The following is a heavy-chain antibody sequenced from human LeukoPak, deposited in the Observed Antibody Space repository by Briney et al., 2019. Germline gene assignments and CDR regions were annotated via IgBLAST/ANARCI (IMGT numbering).Heavy chain of an antibody. D-gene: IGHD4-17*01. CDR2: IYYSGST. CDR3: ARSTVTAAPLFY. Sequence: NPSETLSLTCTVSGGSISGYHWSWILQPPGKGPEWIGNIYYSGSTNYNPSLKSRVTISVDTSKNQFSLKLSSVTAADTAVYYCARSTVTAAPLFYWGQGTLVTVSS. J-gene: IGHJ4*02. CDR1: GGSISGYH. V-gene: IGHV4-59*01.